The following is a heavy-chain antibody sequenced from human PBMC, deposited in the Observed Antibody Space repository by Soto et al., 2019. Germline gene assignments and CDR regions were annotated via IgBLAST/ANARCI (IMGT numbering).Heavy chain of an antibody. D-gene: IGHD3-10*02. V-gene: IGHV4-4*07. CDR3: ARAGTYYYVAESSAFDP. J-gene: IGHJ5*02. Sequence: SETLSLTCTVSGGSISSYNWSWIRQSAGKGLEWIGRLYPSGSTNYNPSLKSRVTMSLDTSKNQFSLKLSSVTAADTALYYCARAGTYYYVAESSAFDPWGQGTLVTVSS. CDR2: LYPSGST. CDR1: GGSISSYN.